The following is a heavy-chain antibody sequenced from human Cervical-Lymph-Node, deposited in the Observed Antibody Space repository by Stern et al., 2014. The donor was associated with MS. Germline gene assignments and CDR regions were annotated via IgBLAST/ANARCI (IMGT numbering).Heavy chain of an antibody. V-gene: IGHV1-69*01. CDR3: ATMRGLQWLATPFED. CDR2: IIPVFGSV. Sequence: QVQLVQSGAEVKKPGSSVKVSCKASGGTFSRYSMSWVRQAPGQGLEWMGGIIPVFGSVNYAKKFQGRVTLTADESTSTAYMELRSLKSEDTAMYYCATMRGLQWLATPFEDWGQGTLVTVSS. J-gene: IGHJ4*02. D-gene: IGHD6-19*01. CDR1: GGTFSRYS.